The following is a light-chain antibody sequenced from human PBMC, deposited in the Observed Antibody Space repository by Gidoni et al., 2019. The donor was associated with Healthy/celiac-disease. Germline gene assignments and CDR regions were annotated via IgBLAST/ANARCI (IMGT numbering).Light chain of an antibody. CDR3: SSYTSSSTLVV. CDR2: EVS. Sequence: QSALTQPASVSGSPGQSTTISCPGTSSDVGGYNYVSWYQPHPGKAPKLMIYEVSNRPSGVPDRFSGSKSGNTASLTISGLQAEYEADYYCSSYTSSSTLVVFGGGTKLTVL. V-gene: IGLV2-14*01. CDR1: SSDVGGYNY. J-gene: IGLJ2*01.